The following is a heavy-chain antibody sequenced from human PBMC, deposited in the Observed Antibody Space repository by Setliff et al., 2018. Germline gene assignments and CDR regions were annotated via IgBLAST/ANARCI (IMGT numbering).Heavy chain of an antibody. V-gene: IGHV4-38-2*01. Sequence: KASETLSLTCAVSGFSISSGYYWGWIRQPPGKGLEWIVNIHHSGKAYYNPSLKSRVTMSVDTSKNHVSLKLSSVTAADTAVYYCARAHTWSLPNDNSGYPGWFDPWGQGTLVTVS. D-gene: IGHD3-22*01. CDR1: GFSISSGYY. CDR3: ARAHTWSLPNDNSGYPGWFDP. CDR2: IHHSGKA. J-gene: IGHJ5*02.